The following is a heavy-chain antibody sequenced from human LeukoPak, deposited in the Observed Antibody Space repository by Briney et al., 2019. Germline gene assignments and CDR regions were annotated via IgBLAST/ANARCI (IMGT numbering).Heavy chain of an antibody. Sequence: GGSLRLSCAASGFTFSSYWMNWVRQVPGKGLVWVSRIVSDGSNTNYADSVKGRFTISRDNAKNTLYLQMNSLRVEDTAVYYCARGRPHGNDYWGQGTLVTVSS. CDR2: IVSDGSNT. V-gene: IGHV3-74*01. CDR1: GFTFSSYW. J-gene: IGHJ4*02. CDR3: ARGRPHGNDY. D-gene: IGHD4-23*01.